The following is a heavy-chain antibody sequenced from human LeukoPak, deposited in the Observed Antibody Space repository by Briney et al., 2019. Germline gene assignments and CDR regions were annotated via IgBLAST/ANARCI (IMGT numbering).Heavy chain of an antibody. CDR2: IYPGDSDT. CDR1: GYSFTSYW. D-gene: IGHD5-12*01. CDR3: ARLEGLASYRAYDWFDP. V-gene: IGHV5-51*01. Sequence: GESLKISCKGSGYSFTSYWIGWVRQMPGKGLEWMGIIYPGDSDTRYSPSFQGQVTISADKSISTAYLQWSSLKASDTAMYYCARLEGLASYRAYDWFDPWGQGTLVTVSS. J-gene: IGHJ5*02.